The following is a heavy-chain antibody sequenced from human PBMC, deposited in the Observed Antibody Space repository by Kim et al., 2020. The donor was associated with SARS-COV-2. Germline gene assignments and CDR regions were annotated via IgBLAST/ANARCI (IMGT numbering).Heavy chain of an antibody. Sequence: YADSVKGRFTISRDNAKNTLYLQMNSLRAEDTAVYYCARDHYYGSGLFDPWGQGTLVTVSS. D-gene: IGHD3-10*01. J-gene: IGHJ5*02. V-gene: IGHV3-74*01. CDR3: ARDHYYGSGLFDP.